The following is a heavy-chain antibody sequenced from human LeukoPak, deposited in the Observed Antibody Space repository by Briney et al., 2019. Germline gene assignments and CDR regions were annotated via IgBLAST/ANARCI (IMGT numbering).Heavy chain of an antibody. CDR2: ISGSGGST. V-gene: IGHV3-23*01. Sequence: PGRSLRLSCAASGFTFSSYAMSWVRQAPGKGLEWVSAISGSGGSTFYADSVKGRFTISRDNSKNTLYLQMNSLRTEDTAVYYCAKDKVGATVDAFDIWGQGTMVTVSS. CDR3: AKDKVGATVDAFDI. J-gene: IGHJ3*02. CDR1: GFTFSSYA. D-gene: IGHD1-26*01.